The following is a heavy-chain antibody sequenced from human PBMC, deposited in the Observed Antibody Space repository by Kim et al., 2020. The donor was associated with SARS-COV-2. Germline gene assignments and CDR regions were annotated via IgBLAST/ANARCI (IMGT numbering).Heavy chain of an antibody. CDR1: GGTFSSYA. J-gene: IGHJ6*03. V-gene: IGHV1-69*13. CDR3: AGLWFRELFPGYYYMDV. CDR2: IIPIFGTA. Sequence: SVKVSCKASGGTFSSYAISWVRQAPGQGLEWMGGIIPIFGTANYAQKFQGRVTINADDSTSTAYMELSSLRSEDTAVYYCAGLWFRELFPGYYYMDVWG. D-gene: IGHD3-10*01.